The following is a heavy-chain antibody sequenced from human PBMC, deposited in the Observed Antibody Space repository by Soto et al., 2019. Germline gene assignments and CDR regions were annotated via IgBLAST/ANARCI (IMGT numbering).Heavy chain of an antibody. Sequence: EVQLLESGGNLVQPGVSLRLSCAASGFTFSSYAMSWVRQAPGKGLEWVSTVGVSGATTYYTDSVKGRFTISRDNSNNTLFLQMHSLRAEDTAIYYCAKFRAGLGSQTESWGQGTLVTVSS. CDR2: VGVSGATT. D-gene: IGHD3-10*01. CDR1: GFTFSSYA. V-gene: IGHV3-23*01. J-gene: IGHJ5*02. CDR3: AKFRAGLGSQTES.